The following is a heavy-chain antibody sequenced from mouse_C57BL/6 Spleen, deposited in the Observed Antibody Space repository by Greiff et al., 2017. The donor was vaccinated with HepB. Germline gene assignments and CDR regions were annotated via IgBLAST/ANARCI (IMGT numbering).Heavy chain of an antibody. CDR1: GYAFSSSW. V-gene: IGHV1-82*01. J-gene: IGHJ1*03. CDR2: IYPGDGDT. D-gene: IGHD1-1*01. CDR3: ARSEDDYGSSEGWYFDV. Sequence: VKLQESGPELVKPGASVKISCKASGYAFSSSWMNWVKQRPGKCLEWIGRIYPGDGDTNYNGKFKGKATLTADKSSSTAYMQLSSLTSEDSAVYFCARSEDDYGSSEGWYFDVWGTGTTVTVSS.